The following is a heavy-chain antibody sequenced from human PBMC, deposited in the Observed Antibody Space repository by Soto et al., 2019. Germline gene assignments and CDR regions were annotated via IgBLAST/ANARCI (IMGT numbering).Heavy chain of an antibody. Sequence: QVHLQESGPGLVKPSQTLSLACSVSGDSITSLGYYWTWVRQPPGKGLEWIGFVSYTGSTFYNSALRSRFTISRHTSQNHFFLDVKSVTFADTASYFCTRGDYWGQGVLVTVSS. CDR3: TRGDY. CDR1: GDSITSLGYY. CDR2: VSYTGST. V-gene: IGHV4-31*03. J-gene: IGHJ4*02.